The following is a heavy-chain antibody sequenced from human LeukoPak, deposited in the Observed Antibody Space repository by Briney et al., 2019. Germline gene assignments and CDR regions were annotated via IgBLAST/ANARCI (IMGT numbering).Heavy chain of an antibody. J-gene: IGHJ4*02. V-gene: IGHV3-48*01. CDR2: ISSSGSAI. CDR3: VRVKGSYFDY. D-gene: IGHD2-15*01. Sequence: SGGSLRLSCAASGFPLSSYSINWVRQAPGKGLEWVSYISSSGSAIYYVDSVKGRFTVSRDNAKNSLFLQMNSPRAEDTAVYYCVRVKGSYFDYWGLGALVTVSS. CDR1: GFPLSSYS.